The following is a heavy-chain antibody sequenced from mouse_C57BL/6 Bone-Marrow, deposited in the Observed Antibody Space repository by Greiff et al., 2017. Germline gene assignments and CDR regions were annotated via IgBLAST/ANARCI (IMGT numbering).Heavy chain of an antibody. J-gene: IGHJ1*03. CDR1: GYTFTSYW. CDR2: IYPSDSET. V-gene: IGHV1-61*01. Sequence: VQLQQPGAELVRPGSSVKLSCKASGYTFTSYWMDWVKQRPGQGLEWIGNIYPSDSETHYNQKFKDKATLTADKSSSTAYMQLSSLTSEDSAVYYCARAGSSCVYWYFDVWGTGTTVTVSS. CDR3: ARAGSSCVYWYFDV. D-gene: IGHD1-1*01.